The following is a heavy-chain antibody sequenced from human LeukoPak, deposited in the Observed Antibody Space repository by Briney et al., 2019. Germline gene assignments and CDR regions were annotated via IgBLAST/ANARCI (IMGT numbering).Heavy chain of an antibody. CDR2: INPKSGGR. D-gene: IGHD2-2*01. V-gene: IGHV1-2*02. J-gene: IGHJ4*02. Sequence: ASVKVSCKASGYTFTDYYMHWVRQAPGQGLEWMGWINPKSGGRSYAQRFQGRVTMTRDTSISTAYMELSRLRSDDTAVYYCATGERLVPAAMWFDYWVQGTLVTVSS. CDR1: GYTFTDYY. CDR3: ATGERLVPAAMWFDY.